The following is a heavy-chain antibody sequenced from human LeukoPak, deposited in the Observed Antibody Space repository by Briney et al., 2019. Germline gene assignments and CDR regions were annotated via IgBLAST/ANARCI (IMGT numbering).Heavy chain of an antibody. CDR3: ARGLTGY. CDR2: INHSGST. D-gene: IGHD1-14*01. J-gene: IGHJ4*02. CDR1: GGSFSGYY. Sequence: SETLSLTCALYGGSFSGYYWSWIRQPPGKGLEWIGEINHSGSTNYNPSLKSRVTISVDTSKNQFSLKLSSVTAADTAVYYCARGLTGYWGQGTLVTVSS. V-gene: IGHV4-34*01.